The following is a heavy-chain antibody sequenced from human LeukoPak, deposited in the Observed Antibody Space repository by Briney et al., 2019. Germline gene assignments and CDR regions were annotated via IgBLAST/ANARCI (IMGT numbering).Heavy chain of an antibody. D-gene: IGHD2/OR15-2a*01. J-gene: IGHJ4*02. Sequence: ASVKVFCKASGYTFTSYGISWVRQAPGQGLEWMGWISGYNDNTNYAQKVQGRVTMTTDTSTRTAHMELRSLRSDDTAVYYCARGGLETNIPDYWGQGTLVTVSS. V-gene: IGHV1-18*01. CDR2: ISGYNDNT. CDR3: ARGGLETNIPDY. CDR1: GYTFTSYG.